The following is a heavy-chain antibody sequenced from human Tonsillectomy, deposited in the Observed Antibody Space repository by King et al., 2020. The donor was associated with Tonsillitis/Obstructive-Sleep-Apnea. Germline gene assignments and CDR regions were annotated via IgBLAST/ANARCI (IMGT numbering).Heavy chain of an antibody. CDR1: GFTFSSYA. CDR3: AKDNRYCSGGSCYAGDY. CDR2: ISGSGGST. J-gene: IGHJ4*02. V-gene: IGHV3-23*04. Sequence: VQLVESGGGLVQPGGSLRLSCAASGFTFSSYAMSWVRQAPGKGLEWVSAISGSGGSTYYADSVKGRFTISRDNSKNTLYLQMNSLRAEDTAVYYCAKDNRYCSGGSCYAGDYWGQGTLVTVSS. D-gene: IGHD2-15*01.